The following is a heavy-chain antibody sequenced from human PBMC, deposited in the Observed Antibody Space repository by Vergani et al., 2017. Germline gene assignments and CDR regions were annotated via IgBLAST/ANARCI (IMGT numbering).Heavy chain of an antibody. CDR3: ARTTIFGVLRWFDP. Sequence: QVQLQESGPGLVKPSETLSLTCTVSGGSISSYYWRWIRQPPGKGLEWIGYIYYSGSTNYNPSLKSRVTISVDTSKNQFSLKLISVTAADTAVYYCARTTIFGVLRWFDPLGQGTLVTVSS. CDR2: IYYSGST. D-gene: IGHD3-3*01. V-gene: IGHV4-59*01. J-gene: IGHJ5*02. CDR1: GGSISSYY.